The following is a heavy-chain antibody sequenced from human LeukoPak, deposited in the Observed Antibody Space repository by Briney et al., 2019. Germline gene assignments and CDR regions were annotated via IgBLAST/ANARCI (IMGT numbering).Heavy chain of an antibody. CDR3: ARMLDESDYDYAWGSYRPSIWYFDL. D-gene: IGHD3-16*02. Sequence: SQTLSLTCTVSGGSIGSGGYDWSWIRQHPVKGLEWIGYMYESGSTYYNPSLKSRVTISVDTSKNQFSLKLSSVTAADTAVYYCARMLDESDYDYAWGSYRPSIWYFDLWGRGTLVTVSS. V-gene: IGHV4-31*03. J-gene: IGHJ2*01. CDR1: GGSIGSGGYD. CDR2: MYESGST.